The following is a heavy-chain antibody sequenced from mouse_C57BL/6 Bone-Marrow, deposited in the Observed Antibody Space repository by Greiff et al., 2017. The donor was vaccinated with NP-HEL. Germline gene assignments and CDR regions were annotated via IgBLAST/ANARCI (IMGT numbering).Heavy chain of an antibody. CDR1: GYTFTEYT. J-gene: IGHJ3*01. Sequence: QVQLKESGAELVKPGASVKLSCKASGYTFTEYTIHWVKQRSGQGLEWIGWFYPGSGSIKYNEKFKDKATLTADKSSSTVYMELSRLTSEDSAVYFCARHEEDGAIFYDGLAYWGQGTLVTVSA. CDR3: ARHEEDGAIFYDGLAY. D-gene: IGHD2-3*01. V-gene: IGHV1-62-2*01. CDR2: FYPGSGSI.